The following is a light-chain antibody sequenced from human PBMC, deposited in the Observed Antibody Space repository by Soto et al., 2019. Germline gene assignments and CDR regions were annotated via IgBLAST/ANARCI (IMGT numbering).Light chain of an antibody. CDR2: EVS. CDR1: SGDVGGYNY. J-gene: IGLJ1*01. CDR3: SSYTSRSTHYV. V-gene: IGLV2-14*01. Sequence: QSVLTQPASVSGSPGQSITISCTGTSGDVGGYNYVSWYQQHPGKAPKLMIYEVSNRPSGVSNRFSGSKSGNTASLTISGLHAEDEADYYCSSYTSRSTHYVFGTGTKLTVL.